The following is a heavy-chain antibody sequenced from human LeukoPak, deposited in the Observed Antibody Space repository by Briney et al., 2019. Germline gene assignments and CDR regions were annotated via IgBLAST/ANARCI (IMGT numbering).Heavy chain of an antibody. CDR3: AKLSGGRVDP. J-gene: IGHJ5*02. D-gene: IGHD6-25*01. CDR1: DGSISNYY. CDR2: IYSSGIT. Sequence: PSETLSLTCTVSDGSISNYYWSWIRQPPANGMEWIGYIYSSGITTYRPSLRSRLAISVDSSKNQFALRLSSVTAAGAAVYYCAKLSGGRVDPWGQGTLVTVSS. V-gene: IGHV4-59*08.